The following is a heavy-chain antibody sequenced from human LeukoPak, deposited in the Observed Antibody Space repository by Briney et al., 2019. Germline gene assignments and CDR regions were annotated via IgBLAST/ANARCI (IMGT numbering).Heavy chain of an antibody. V-gene: IGHV3-48*01. CDR2: ITSSSSSI. D-gene: IGHD3-22*01. CDR1: GFTFSTYS. J-gene: IGHJ5*02. Sequence: PGGSLRLSCAASGFTFSTYSMNWVRQAPGKGLEWVSYITSSSSSIYYADSVKGRFTISRDNSKNTLYLQMNSLRAEDTAVYYCAKETMIVVVNNWFDPWGQGTLVTVSS. CDR3: AKETMIVVVNNWFDP.